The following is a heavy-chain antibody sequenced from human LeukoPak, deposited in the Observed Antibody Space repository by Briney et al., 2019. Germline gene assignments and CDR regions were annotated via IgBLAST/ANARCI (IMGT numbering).Heavy chain of an antibody. Sequence: GGSLRLSCVASGFTFTSYGMHWVRQAPGKGLEWVALIRHDGNGKYYADSVKGRFTISRDNSKNTLYLQMNSLRAEDTAVYYCARDLVQLWFRAGDGMDVWGQGTTVTVSS. CDR2: IRHDGNGK. V-gene: IGHV3-30*02. CDR1: GFTFTSYG. D-gene: IGHD5-18*01. CDR3: ARDLVQLWFRAGDGMDV. J-gene: IGHJ6*02.